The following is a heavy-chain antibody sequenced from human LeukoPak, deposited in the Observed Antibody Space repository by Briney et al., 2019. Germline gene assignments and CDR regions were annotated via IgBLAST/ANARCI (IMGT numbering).Heavy chain of an antibody. CDR1: GFTFSSYA. D-gene: IGHD2-2*03. V-gene: IGHV3-30*04. Sequence: GGSLRLSGAASGFTFSSYAMHWVRQAPGKGLEWVAVISDDGSNKYYADSVKGRFTISRDNSKNTLYLQMNSLRAEDTAVYYCARVDDLDAFDMWGQGTMVTVSS. CDR2: ISDDGSNK. CDR3: ARVDDLDAFDM. J-gene: IGHJ3*02.